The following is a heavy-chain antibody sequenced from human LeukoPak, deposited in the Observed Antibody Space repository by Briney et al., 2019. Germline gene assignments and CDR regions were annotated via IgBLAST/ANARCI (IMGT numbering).Heavy chain of an antibody. D-gene: IGHD4-17*01. J-gene: IGHJ4*02. V-gene: IGHV3-7*03. CDR2: IKQDGSEK. CDR3: ARGQTTMTN. CDR1: GFTFSSYW. Sequence: GGSLRLSCAASGFTFSSYWMSWVRQAPGKGLEWVANIKQDGSEKYYVDSAKGRFTISRDDAKNSLYLQMNSLRAEDTAVYFCARGQTTMTNWGQGTLVTVSS.